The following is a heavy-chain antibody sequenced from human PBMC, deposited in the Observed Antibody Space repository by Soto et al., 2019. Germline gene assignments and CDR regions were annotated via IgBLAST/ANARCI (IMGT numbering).Heavy chain of an antibody. Sequence: QVQLVQSGAEVKKPGSSLKVSCQTSGGTFSSYTINWVRQAPGQGLEWMGGIMPIFGKANYAQKFQGRVTITADESTSTAFRELNSLTYEDTAVDYCARERAAGNHDYWGQGTLVTVSS. J-gene: IGHJ4*02. CDR1: GGTFSSYT. CDR2: IMPIFGKA. CDR3: ARERAAGNHDY. V-gene: IGHV1-69*01. D-gene: IGHD3-10*01.